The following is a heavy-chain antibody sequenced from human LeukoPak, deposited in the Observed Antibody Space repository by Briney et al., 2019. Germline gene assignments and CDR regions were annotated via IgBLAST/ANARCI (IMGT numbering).Heavy chain of an antibody. J-gene: IGHJ5*02. V-gene: IGHV3-7*01. CDR2: IKQDGSEK. D-gene: IGHD3-10*02. Sequence: GGSLRLSCAASGFTFSSYWMSWVRQAPGKGLEWVANIKQDGSEKYYVDSVKGRFTISRDNAKNSLYLQMNSLRAEDTAMYYCAREGFLTMSQINWFDPWGQGTLVTVSS. CDR1: GFTFSSYW. CDR3: AREGFLTMSQINWFDP.